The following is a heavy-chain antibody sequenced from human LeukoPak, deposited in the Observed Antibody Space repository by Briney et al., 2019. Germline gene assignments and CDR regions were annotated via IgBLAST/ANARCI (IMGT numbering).Heavy chain of an antibody. V-gene: IGHV3-30*18. CDR3: ANDRGSYIYGSGRYSNAGHFDY. D-gene: IGHD3-10*01. J-gene: IGHJ4*02. CDR1: GFTFNSYG. CDR2: ISYDGSDK. Sequence: GGSLRLSCAASGFTFNSYGIHWLRQAPGKGLEWVAVISYDGSDKYYADSVKGRFTISRDNSKNTLYLQMNSLRAEDTAVYHCANDRGSYIYGSGRYSNAGHFDYWGQGALVTVSS.